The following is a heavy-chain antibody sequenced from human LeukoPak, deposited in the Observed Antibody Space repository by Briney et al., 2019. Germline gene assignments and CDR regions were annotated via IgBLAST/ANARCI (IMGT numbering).Heavy chain of an antibody. CDR1: GGSISSSSYY. J-gene: IGHJ4*02. CDR3: ARRRKYSSGLFDY. D-gene: IGHD6-19*01. Sequence: SETLSLTCTVSGGSISSSSYYWGCIRQPPGKGLECIGSIYYSGSTYYNPSLKSRVTISVDTSKNQFSLKLSSVTAADTAVYYCARRRKYSSGLFDYWGQGTLVTVSS. CDR2: IYYSGST. V-gene: IGHV4-39*07.